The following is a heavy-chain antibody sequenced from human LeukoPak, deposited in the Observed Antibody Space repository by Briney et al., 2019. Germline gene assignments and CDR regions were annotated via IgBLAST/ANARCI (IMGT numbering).Heavy chain of an antibody. CDR3: AKVGFSEMEWLLYSDH. Sequence: PGGSLRLSCAASGFTFRSYGMHWVRQAPGKGLEWVSAISGSSGHTYYADSVKGRFTISRDNSKNTLYLQMNSLRAEDTAVYYCAKVGFSEMEWLLYSDHWGQGTLVTVSS. CDR2: ISGSSGHT. CDR1: GFTFRSYG. V-gene: IGHV3-23*01. J-gene: IGHJ4*02. D-gene: IGHD3-3*01.